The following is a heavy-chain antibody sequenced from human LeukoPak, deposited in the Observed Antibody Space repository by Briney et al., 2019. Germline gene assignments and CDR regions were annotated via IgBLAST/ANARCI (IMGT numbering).Heavy chain of an antibody. J-gene: IGHJ5*02. Sequence: GGALRLSCAASGFTFDGYSKRWVRQAPGKGLEWGSPISGDGGSTYYADSVKGRFTISRDNSKNSLYLQMNSLKTEDTALYYCAKVGGNYHDNSGYGTWGQGTLVTVSS. CDR1: GFTFDGYS. D-gene: IGHD3-22*01. V-gene: IGHV3-43*02. CDR3: AKVGGNYHDNSGYGT. CDR2: ISGDGGST.